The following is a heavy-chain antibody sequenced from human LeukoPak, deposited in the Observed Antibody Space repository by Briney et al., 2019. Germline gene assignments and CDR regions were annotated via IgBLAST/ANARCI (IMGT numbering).Heavy chain of an antibody. D-gene: IGHD4-17*01. Sequence: GGSLRLSCAASGFNFSDYYMSWIRQAPGKGLEWVSYISSSGSTIYYADSVKGRFTISRDNAKNSLYLQMNSLRAEDTAVYYCARPTVTTAYYYYGMDVWGQGTTVTVSS. CDR3: ARPTVTTAYYYYGMDV. J-gene: IGHJ6*02. V-gene: IGHV3-11*01. CDR2: ISSSGSTI. CDR1: GFNFSDYY.